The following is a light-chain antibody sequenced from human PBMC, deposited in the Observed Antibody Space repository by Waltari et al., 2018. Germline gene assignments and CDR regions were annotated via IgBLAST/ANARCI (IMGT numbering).Light chain of an antibody. CDR1: RVISKY. Sequence: CRSNRVISKYLAGYQQKPVQAPRLLIYQASSRSTGIPDRFSGSGSGTDFSLTINRLEPEDFAVYYCQHYVSLPATFGQGTKLEIK. V-gene: IGKV3-20*01. CDR2: QAS. J-gene: IGKJ1*01. CDR3: QHYVSLPAT.